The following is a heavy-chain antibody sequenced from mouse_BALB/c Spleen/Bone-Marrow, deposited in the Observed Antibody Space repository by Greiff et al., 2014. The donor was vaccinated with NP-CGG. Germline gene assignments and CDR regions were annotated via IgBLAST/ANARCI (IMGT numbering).Heavy chain of an antibody. CDR2: IGVGGTYT. D-gene: IGHD1-1*01. CDR3: ARPFTTVVATVFAY. V-gene: IGHV5-6*01. CDR1: GFPFSGFG. J-gene: IGHJ3*01. Sequence: VLLVESGGDLVQPGGSLKLSCAASGFPFSGFGLSWVRPRPDTRLAWVAPIGVGGTYTYYPDSVKGRFTISRDNAKNTLYLRMSSLKSGDTAMYYCARPFTTVVATVFAYWGQGTLVTVSA.